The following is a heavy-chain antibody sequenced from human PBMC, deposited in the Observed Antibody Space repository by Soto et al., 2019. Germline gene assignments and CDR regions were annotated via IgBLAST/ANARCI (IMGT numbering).Heavy chain of an antibody. CDR3: VMSAYISTPPDY. CDR1: GGSISSYY. D-gene: IGHD3-16*01. J-gene: IGHJ4*01. CDR2: IYYSGST. Sequence: SETLSLTCTVSGGSISSYYWSWIRQPPGKGLEWIGYIYYSGSTNYNPSLKNRVTIKVDTSKNQFSMKLRSETATDTDVYYCVMSAYISTPPDYWGHGTLVTVSS. V-gene: IGHV4-59*01.